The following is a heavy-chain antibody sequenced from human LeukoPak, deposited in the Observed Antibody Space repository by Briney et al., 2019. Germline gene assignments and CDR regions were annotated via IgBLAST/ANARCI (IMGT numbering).Heavy chain of an antibody. CDR2: IYYSGST. CDR3: ARDHYDFWSGYGNWFDP. V-gene: IGHV4-39*07. CDR1: GGSISSGSYY. Sequence: SQTLSLTCTVSGGSISSGSYYWGWIRQPPGKGLEWIGSIYYSGSTYYNPSLKSRVTISVDTSKNQFSLKLSSVTAADTAVYYCARDHYDFWSGYGNWFDPWGQGTLVTVSS. D-gene: IGHD3-3*01. J-gene: IGHJ5*02.